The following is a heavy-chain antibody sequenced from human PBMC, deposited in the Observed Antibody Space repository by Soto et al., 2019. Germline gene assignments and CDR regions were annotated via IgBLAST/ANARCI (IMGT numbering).Heavy chain of an antibody. J-gene: IGHJ4*02. CDR3: VRDCSAGSCYFLFDY. V-gene: IGHV4-4*07. D-gene: IGHD2-15*01. CDR2: IYSSGGA. Sequence: PSETLSLTCTVSGGSIASYYWSWIRQSAGKGLEWIGRIYSSGGADYNPSLKSRVTMSVDTSKNQFSLMLSSVTAADTAVYYCVRDCSAGSCYFLFDYWGQGTLVTVSS. CDR1: GGSIASYY.